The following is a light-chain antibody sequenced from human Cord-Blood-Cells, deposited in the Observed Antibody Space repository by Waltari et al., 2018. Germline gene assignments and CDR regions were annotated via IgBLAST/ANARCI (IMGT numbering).Light chain of an antibody. Sequence: QSVLTQPPSVSGAPGQRVTISCTGSSSNIGAGYDVHWYQQLPGTAPKLLIYGTRNRPSGVPDRCSGSKSGTSASLAITGLQAEDEADYYCQSYDSSLSGWVFGGGTKLTVL. J-gene: IGLJ3*02. CDR3: QSYDSSLSGWV. CDR1: SSNIGAGYD. V-gene: IGLV1-40*01. CDR2: GTR.